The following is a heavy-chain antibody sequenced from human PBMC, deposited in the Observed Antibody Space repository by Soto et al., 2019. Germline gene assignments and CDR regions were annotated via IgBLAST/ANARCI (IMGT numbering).Heavy chain of an antibody. CDR2: IYYSGST. Sequence: QVQLQESGPGLVRPSETLSLTCTVSGSSISSYYWTWIRQPPGKGLEWIGYIYYSGSTNYNPSLNSRVTLSVDTPKTQSALKPNSVPAADTAVYYCVRHASDHRRHAADWYFDLWGRGTLVTVSS. CDR3: VRHASDHRRHAADWYFDL. J-gene: IGHJ2*01. CDR1: GSSISSYY. V-gene: IGHV4-59*08. D-gene: IGHD2-2*01.